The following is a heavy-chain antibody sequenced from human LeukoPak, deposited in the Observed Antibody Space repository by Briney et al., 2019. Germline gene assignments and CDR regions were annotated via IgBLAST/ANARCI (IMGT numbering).Heavy chain of an antibody. V-gene: IGHV4-59*01. Sequence: SETLSLTCSFSGGSISSCYWSWIRQPRGKGLEWSGYIYYSGSTNYNPSLKSRVTISVDTSKNQCSLKLSSVTAADKAGYYCEREGGIILVAWGQGTLVTVSS. CDR1: GGSISSCY. CDR3: EREGGIILVA. J-gene: IGHJ5*02. CDR2: IYYSGST. D-gene: IGHD3-22*01.